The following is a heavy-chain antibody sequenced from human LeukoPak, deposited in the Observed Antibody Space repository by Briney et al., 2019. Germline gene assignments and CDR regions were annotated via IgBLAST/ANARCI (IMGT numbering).Heavy chain of an antibody. CDR2: ISSSGGYI. V-gene: IGHV3-21*01. Sequence: GGSLRLSCAASGFTFSSYAMTWVRQAPRKGLEWVSSISSSGGYIHYADSVKGRFTISRDIAKNSLYLQMNSLRAEDTAVYYCARGSGEWWEPNDYWGQGTLVTVSS. D-gene: IGHD1-26*01. J-gene: IGHJ4*02. CDR1: GFTFSSYA. CDR3: ARGSGEWWEPNDY.